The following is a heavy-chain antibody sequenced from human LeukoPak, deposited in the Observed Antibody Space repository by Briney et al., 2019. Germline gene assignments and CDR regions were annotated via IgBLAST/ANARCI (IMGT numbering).Heavy chain of an antibody. CDR2: ISYDGSNK. CDR3: ARDGGNPNWNTPGDGAFDI. Sequence: PGGSLRLSCAASGFTFSSYAMHWVRQAPGKGLEWVAVISYDGSNKYYADSVKGRFTISRDNSKNTLYLQMNSLRAEDTAVYCCARDGGNPNWNTPGDGAFDIWGQGTMVTVSS. V-gene: IGHV3-30-3*01. CDR1: GFTFSSYA. J-gene: IGHJ3*02. D-gene: IGHD1/OR15-1a*01.